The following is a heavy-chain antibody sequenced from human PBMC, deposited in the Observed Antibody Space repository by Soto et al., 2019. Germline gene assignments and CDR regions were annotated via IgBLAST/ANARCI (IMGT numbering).Heavy chain of an antibody. CDR3: ARDLTVVAARSYYYYGMDV. D-gene: IGHD2-15*01. Sequence: QVQLVQSGAEVKKPGASVKVSCKASGYTFTSYYMHWVRQAPGQGLEWMGIINPSGGSTSYAQKFQGRVTMTRNTSTSTVYMELSSLRSEDTAVYYCARDLTVVAARSYYYYGMDVWGQGTTVTVSS. V-gene: IGHV1-46*01. CDR2: INPSGGST. J-gene: IGHJ6*02. CDR1: GYTFTSYY.